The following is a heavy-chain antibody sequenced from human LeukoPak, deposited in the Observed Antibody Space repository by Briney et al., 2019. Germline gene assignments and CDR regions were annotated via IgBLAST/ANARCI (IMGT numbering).Heavy chain of an antibody. D-gene: IGHD5-18*01. CDR3: AIDLRRGYSYGPFDY. J-gene: IGHJ4*02. Sequence: SGKVSCKASVGTFSSYTISWVRQAPGQGLEWMGRIIPILGIANYAQKFQGRVTITADKSTSTAYMELSSLRSEDTAVYYCAIDLRRGYSYGPFDYWGQGTLVTVSS. V-gene: IGHV1-69*04. CDR2: IIPILGIA. CDR1: VGTFSSYT.